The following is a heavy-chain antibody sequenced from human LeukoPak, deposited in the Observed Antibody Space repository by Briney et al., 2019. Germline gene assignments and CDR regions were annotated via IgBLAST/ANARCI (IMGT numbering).Heavy chain of an antibody. CDR3: ARVGHDSSGYYYRSAFDI. CDR1: GYTFTSYG. CDR2: ISAYNGNT. J-gene: IGHJ3*02. Sequence: ASVKVSCKASGYTFTSYGISWVRQAPGQGLEWMGWISAYNGNTNYAQKLQGRVTMTTDTSTSTAYMELSSLRSEDTAVYYCARVGHDSSGYYYRSAFDIWGQGTMVTVSS. D-gene: IGHD3-22*01. V-gene: IGHV1-18*01.